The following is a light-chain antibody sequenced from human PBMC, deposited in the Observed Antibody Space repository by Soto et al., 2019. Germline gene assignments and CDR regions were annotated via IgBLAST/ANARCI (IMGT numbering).Light chain of an antibody. J-gene: IGKJ4*01. Sequence: DIEMTQSPSSLSASVGDRVTIACRASQSISNYLNCYQHKPGKVPKLLIYAASSLQSGVPTRISGSGSGTDFTLTISSLKPEDIATYYCQQSYGTPLTFGGGTKVEIK. CDR2: AAS. CDR1: QSISNY. CDR3: QQSYGTPLT. V-gene: IGKV1-39*01.